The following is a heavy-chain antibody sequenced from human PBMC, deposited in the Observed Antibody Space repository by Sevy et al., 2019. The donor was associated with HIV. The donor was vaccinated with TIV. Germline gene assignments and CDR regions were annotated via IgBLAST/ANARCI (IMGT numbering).Heavy chain of an antibody. Sequence: GGSLRLSCGASGFTFSTYAMSWVRQAPGKGLDWVSTITGSGGNKFYSDSVKGRFTISRDNSMNMVYLQLNSLRVEDMAVYYCANHVGNPSGPFDIWGQGTMVTVSS. CDR1: GFTFSTYA. V-gene: IGHV3-23*01. J-gene: IGHJ3*02. CDR3: ANHVGNPSGPFDI. D-gene: IGHD3-10*01. CDR2: ITGSGGNK.